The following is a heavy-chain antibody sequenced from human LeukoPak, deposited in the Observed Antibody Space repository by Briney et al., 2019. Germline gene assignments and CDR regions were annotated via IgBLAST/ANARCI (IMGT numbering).Heavy chain of an antibody. CDR3: AKKGPPGDGGYYFDY. CDR1: GFTVSSNY. J-gene: IGHJ4*02. D-gene: IGHD1-14*01. V-gene: IGHV3-66*01. Sequence: GGSLRLSCAASGFTVSSNYMSWVRQAPGKGLEWVSVIYSGGSTYYADSVKGRFTISRDNSKNTLYLHMNSLRAEDTAVYYCAKKGPPGDGGYYFDYWGQGTLVTVSS. CDR2: IYSGGST.